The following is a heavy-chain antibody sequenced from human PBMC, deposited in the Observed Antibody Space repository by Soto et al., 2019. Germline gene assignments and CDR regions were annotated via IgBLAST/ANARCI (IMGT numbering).Heavy chain of an antibody. V-gene: IGHV5-10-1*01. J-gene: IGHJ4*02. CDR3: ASMTRGYSYAYDY. D-gene: IGHD5-18*01. CDR1: GYSFTSYW. Sequence: PGESLKISCKGSGYSFTSYWISWVRQMPGKGLEWMGRIDPSDSYTNYSPSLQGHVAISADNSISTAYLQWSSLKASDTAIYYCASMTRGYSYAYDYWGQGTLVTVSS. CDR2: IDPSDSYT.